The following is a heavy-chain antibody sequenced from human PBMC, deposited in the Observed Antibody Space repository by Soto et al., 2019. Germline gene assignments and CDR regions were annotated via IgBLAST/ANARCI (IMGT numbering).Heavy chain of an antibody. Sequence: EVQLVESGGGLVPPGGSLRLSCAASGFIFSNYEMNWVRQAPGKGLEWVSYISGGGSNIYYADSVKGRVTVSRDNARNSLYLQMNSLRAEDTAVYYCAREVATTYIDYWGQGILVTVAS. CDR2: ISGGGSNI. V-gene: IGHV3-48*03. D-gene: IGHD2-21*02. CDR1: GFIFSNYE. CDR3: AREVATTYIDY. J-gene: IGHJ4*02.